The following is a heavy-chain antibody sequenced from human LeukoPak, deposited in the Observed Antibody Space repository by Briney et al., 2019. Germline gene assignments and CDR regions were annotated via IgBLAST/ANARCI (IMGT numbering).Heavy chain of an antibody. J-gene: IGHJ4*02. Sequence: GGSLRLSCAASGFTFSSYSMNWVRQAPGKGLEWVSYISSSGSTIYYADSVKGRFTISRDNAKNSLYLQMNSLRAEDTAVYYCARDRRLGERDYFDYWGQGTLVTVSS. V-gene: IGHV3-48*04. D-gene: IGHD3-16*01. CDR2: ISSSGSTI. CDR3: ARDRRLGERDYFDY. CDR1: GFTFSSYS.